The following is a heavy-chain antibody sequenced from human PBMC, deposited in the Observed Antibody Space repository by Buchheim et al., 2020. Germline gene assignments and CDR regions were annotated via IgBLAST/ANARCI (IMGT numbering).Heavy chain of an antibody. J-gene: IGHJ6*02. D-gene: IGHD3-3*01. CDR1: GFTFSSYA. Sequence: EVQLLESGGGLVQPGGSLRLSCAASGFTFSSYAMSWVRQAPGKGLEWVSAISGSGGSTYYADSVKGRFTISRDNSKNTLYLQMNSLRAEDTAVYYCAKEGYDFWSGYYIDYYYGMDVWGQGT. V-gene: IGHV3-23*01. CDR2: ISGSGGST. CDR3: AKEGYDFWSGYYIDYYYGMDV.